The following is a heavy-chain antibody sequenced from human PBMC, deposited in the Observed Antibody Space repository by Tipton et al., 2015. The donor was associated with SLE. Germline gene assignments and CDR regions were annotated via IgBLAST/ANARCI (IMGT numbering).Heavy chain of an antibody. CDR2: IYSSGTT. CDR3: ARHDTNYGRNWFDP. J-gene: IGHJ5*02. Sequence: TLSLTCTVSGGSISSGSYYWTWIRQPAGKGLEWIGRIYSSGTTKYISSRKSRVTMSIDTSKNQFSLRLSSVTAADTAVYYCARHDTNYGRNWFDPWGQGTLVTVSS. D-gene: IGHD2-8*01. V-gene: IGHV4-61*02. CDR1: GGSISSGSYY.